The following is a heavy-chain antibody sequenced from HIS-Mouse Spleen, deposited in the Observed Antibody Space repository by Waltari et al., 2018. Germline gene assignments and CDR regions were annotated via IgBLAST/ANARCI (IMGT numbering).Heavy chain of an antibody. CDR3: ARDLAIARWEPPFDY. J-gene: IGHJ4*02. D-gene: IGHD1-26*01. V-gene: IGHV3-74*01. CDR1: GFTFSSYW. CDR2: INSDGSST. Sequence: EVQLVESGGGLVQPGGSLRLSCAASGFTFSSYWMHWVRQAPGKGLVWVSRINSDGSSTSYADSVKGRFTISRDNAKNTLYLQMNSLRAEDTAVYYCARDLAIARWEPPFDYWGQGTLVTVSS.